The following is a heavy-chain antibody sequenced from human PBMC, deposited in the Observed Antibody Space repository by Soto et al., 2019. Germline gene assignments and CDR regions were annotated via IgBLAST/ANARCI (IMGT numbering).Heavy chain of an antibody. CDR3: ARDRIAAAGSRHFDY. D-gene: IGHD6-13*01. CDR2: IYYSGST. CDR1: GGSISSGDYY. J-gene: IGHJ4*02. V-gene: IGHV4-30-4*01. Sequence: SETLSLTCTVSGGSISSGDYYWSCIRQPPGKGLEWIGYIYYSGSTYYNPSLKSRVTISVDTSKNQFSLKLSSVTAADTAVYYCARDRIAAAGSRHFDYWGQGTLVTVSS.